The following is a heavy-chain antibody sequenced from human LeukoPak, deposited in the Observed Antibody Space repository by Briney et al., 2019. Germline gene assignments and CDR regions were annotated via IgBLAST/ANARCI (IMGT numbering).Heavy chain of an antibody. D-gene: IGHD6-19*01. J-gene: IGHJ4*02. CDR2: INGDGTTS. Sequence: GGSLRLSCAASGFTFSSYWMSWVRQAPGKGLVWVARINGDGTTSSHADSVKGRFTISRDNAKNTLYLQMNSLRAEDTALYYCARTIAVNGGDFDYWGQGTLVTVSS. CDR3: ARTIAVNGGDFDY. CDR1: GFTFSSYW. V-gene: IGHV3-74*01.